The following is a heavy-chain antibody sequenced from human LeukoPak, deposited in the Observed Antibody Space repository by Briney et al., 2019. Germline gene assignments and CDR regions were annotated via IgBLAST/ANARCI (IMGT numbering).Heavy chain of an antibody. Sequence: GGSLRLSCAASGFTFSSYAMSWVRQAPGKGLEWVSAISGSGGSTYYADSVKGRFTISRDNSKNTLYLQMNSLRAEDTAVYYCARRAGSSGWYVGYFDLWGRGTLVTVSS. V-gene: IGHV3-23*01. D-gene: IGHD6-19*01. CDR2: ISGSGGST. CDR3: ARRAGSSGWYVGYFDL. J-gene: IGHJ2*01. CDR1: GFTFSSYA.